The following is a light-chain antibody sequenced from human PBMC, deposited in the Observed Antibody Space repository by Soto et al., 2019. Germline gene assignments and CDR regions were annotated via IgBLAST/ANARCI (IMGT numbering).Light chain of an antibody. V-gene: IGKV1-39*01. CDR1: QSISSY. J-gene: IGKJ1*01. CDR3: QQSYSTPRKT. Sequence: DIQMTQSPSSLSASLLDRVAITCXSSQSISSYLNWYQQKPGKAPKLLIYAASSLQSGVPSRFSGSGSGTDFTLTISSLQPEDFATYYCQQSYSTPRKTFGQGTKVDI. CDR2: AAS.